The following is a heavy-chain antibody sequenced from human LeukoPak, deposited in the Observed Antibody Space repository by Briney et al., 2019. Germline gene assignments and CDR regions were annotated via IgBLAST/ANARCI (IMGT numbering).Heavy chain of an antibody. Sequence: SGGSLRLSCAASGFTFSSYGMHWVRQAPGKGLEWVAFIRYDGSNKYYADSVKGRFTISRDSSKNALYLQMNSLRAEDTAVYYCAKGYDFWSGYYDYWGQGTLVTVSS. D-gene: IGHD3-3*01. V-gene: IGHV3-30*02. J-gene: IGHJ4*02. CDR1: GFTFSSYG. CDR2: IRYDGSNK. CDR3: AKGYDFWSGYYDY.